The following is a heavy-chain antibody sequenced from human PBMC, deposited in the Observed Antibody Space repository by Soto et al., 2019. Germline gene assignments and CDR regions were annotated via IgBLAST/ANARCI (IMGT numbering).Heavy chain of an antibody. CDR3: AKDDKYSGMYV. CDR1: GFTFSGYG. V-gene: IGHV3-30*18. Sequence: QVQLLESGGGVVQPGRSLRLSCAASGFTFSGYGMHWVRQAPGKGLEWVAVISDDSTKKYYGDSVKGRFTISRDNSNNILYLQMNSLRGEDTAVYYCAKDDKYSGMYVWGQGTTVTVSS. J-gene: IGHJ6*02. CDR2: ISDDSTKK. D-gene: IGHD2-21*01.